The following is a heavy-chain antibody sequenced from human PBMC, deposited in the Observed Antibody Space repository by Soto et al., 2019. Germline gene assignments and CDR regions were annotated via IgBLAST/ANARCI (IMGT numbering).Heavy chain of an antibody. CDR3: AREGPAPYYYYGMDD. V-gene: IGHV1-18*01. CDR1: GYSFTTYG. Sequence: QVQLVQSGGEVKKPGASVKVSCKTSGYSFTTYGISWVRQAPGQGLEWMGWISAYNGNTNYAQKLQDRVTMTTDTSTSTAYMELRSLRSDDTAVYYCAREGPAPYYYYGMDDWGQGSTVTVSS. J-gene: IGHJ6*02. CDR2: ISAYNGNT.